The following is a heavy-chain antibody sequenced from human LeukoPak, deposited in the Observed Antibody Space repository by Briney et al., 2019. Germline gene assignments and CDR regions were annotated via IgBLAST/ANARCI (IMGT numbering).Heavy chain of an antibody. CDR3: TTDPVVVVPAPGAFDI. CDR2: IKSKTDGGTT. D-gene: IGHD2-2*01. J-gene: IGHJ2*01. Sequence: GGSLRLSCAASGFTFSNAWMSWVRQAPGKGLEWVGRIKSKTDGGTTDYAAPVKGRFTISRDDSKNTLYLQMNSLKTEDTAVYYCTTDPVVVVPAPGAFDIWGRGTLVTVSS. CDR1: GFTFSNAW. V-gene: IGHV3-15*01.